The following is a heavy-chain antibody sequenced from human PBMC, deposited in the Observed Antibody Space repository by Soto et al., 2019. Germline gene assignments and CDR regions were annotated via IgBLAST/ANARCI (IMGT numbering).Heavy chain of an antibody. CDR3: AKEGPRHCSGGSCYFDY. J-gene: IGHJ4*02. V-gene: IGHV3-30*18. CDR1: GFTFSSYV. Sequence: GGSLRLSCAASGFTFSSYVMHWVRQAPGKGLEWVAVISYDGSNKYYADSVKGRFTISRDNSKNTLYLQMNSLRAEDTAVYYCAKEGPRHCSGGSCYFDYWGQGTLVPVSS. CDR2: ISYDGSNK. D-gene: IGHD2-15*01.